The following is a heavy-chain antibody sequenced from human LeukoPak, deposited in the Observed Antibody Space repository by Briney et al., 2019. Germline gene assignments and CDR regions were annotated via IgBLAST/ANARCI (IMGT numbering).Heavy chain of an antibody. V-gene: IGHV1-2*02. D-gene: IGHD3-10*01. Sequence: ASVKVSCKASGYTFAGFYMHWVRQAPGQGLEWMGWINPKIGGTNYAQKFQGRVTMTRDTSISTAYMELSRLRSDDTAVYYCAREIGSGSFLDNWGQGTLVTVSS. CDR3: AREIGSGSFLDN. J-gene: IGHJ4*02. CDR2: INPKIGGT. CDR1: GYTFAGFY.